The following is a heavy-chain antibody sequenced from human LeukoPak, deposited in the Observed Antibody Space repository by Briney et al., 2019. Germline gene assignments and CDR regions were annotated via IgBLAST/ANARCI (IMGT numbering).Heavy chain of an antibody. CDR3: AREGTLVRGVPRLPGY. Sequence: ASVKVSCKASGGTFSSYAISWVRQAPGQGLEWMGRIIPILGIANYAQKFQGRVTITADKSTSTAYMELSSLRSEDTAVYYCAREGTLVRGVPRLPGYWGQGTLVTVSS. CDR1: GGTFSSYA. J-gene: IGHJ4*02. CDR2: IIPILGIA. V-gene: IGHV1-69*04. D-gene: IGHD3-10*01.